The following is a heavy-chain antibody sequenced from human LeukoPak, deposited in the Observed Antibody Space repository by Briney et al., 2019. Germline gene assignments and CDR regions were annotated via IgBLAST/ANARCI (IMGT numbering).Heavy chain of an antibody. CDR2: IYTSGST. D-gene: IGHD6-13*01. Sequence: PSETLSLTCTVSGGSISSGSYYWSWIRQPAGKGLEWIGLIYTSGSTNYNPSLKSRVTISVDTSKNQFSLKLSSVTAADTAVYYCARGGGTYSSSWYYFDYWGQGTLVTVSS. J-gene: IGHJ4*02. CDR3: ARGGGTYSSSWYYFDY. V-gene: IGHV4-61*02. CDR1: GGSISSGSYY.